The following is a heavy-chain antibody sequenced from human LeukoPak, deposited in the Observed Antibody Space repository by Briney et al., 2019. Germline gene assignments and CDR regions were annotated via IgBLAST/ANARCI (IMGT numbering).Heavy chain of an antibody. J-gene: IGHJ4*02. D-gene: IGHD5-12*01. CDR3: AKDPGGVDISFDY. CDR2: ITASGTAM. Sequence: GGSLRLSCAASGFTFSSYSMNWVRQAPGKGLEWVSHITASGTAMFYADSVKGRFTISRDNAKNSLYLQMNSLRAEDTAVYYCAKDPGGVDISFDYWGQGTLVTVSS. V-gene: IGHV3-48*01. CDR1: GFTFSSYS.